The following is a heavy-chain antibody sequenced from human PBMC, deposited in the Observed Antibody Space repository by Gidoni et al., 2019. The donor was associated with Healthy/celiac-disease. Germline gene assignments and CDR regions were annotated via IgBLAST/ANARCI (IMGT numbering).Heavy chain of an antibody. CDR2: IYHSGST. J-gene: IGHJ4*02. CDR3: ARSALGTFDS. D-gene: IGHD1-1*01. Sequence: QRPLQESGSGLVEPSPTLAPTCAVPGGSISSGGYSWSWIWQPPGKGLAWIGYIYHSGSTYYNPSLTSRVTISVDRSKNQFSLKLTSVTAADTAVYYCARSALGTFDSWGQGTLVTVSS. CDR1: GGSISSGGYS. V-gene: IGHV4-30-2*01.